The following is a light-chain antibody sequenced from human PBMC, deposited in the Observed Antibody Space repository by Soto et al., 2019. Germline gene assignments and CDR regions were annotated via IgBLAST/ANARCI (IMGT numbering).Light chain of an antibody. Sequence: DTQMTQSPSTLSASLGHRVSIPCRASQSINNWLAWYQQKPGKAPKLLIYAASSLQSGVPSRFSGSGSGTDFTLTISSLEPEDFAVYYCQQRSDWPPITFGQGTRLEIK. CDR3: QQRSDWPPIT. V-gene: IGKV1-5*01. J-gene: IGKJ5*01. CDR1: QSINNW. CDR2: AAS.